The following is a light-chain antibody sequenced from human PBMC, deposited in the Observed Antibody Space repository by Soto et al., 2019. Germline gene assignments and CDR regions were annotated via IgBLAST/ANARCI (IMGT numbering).Light chain of an antibody. CDR3: LQYDTSPRT. Sequence: EIVLTQSPGTLSLSAGERATLSCRASQSLRSSYLAWYQQKPGQAPRLLIYGASNRATDIPDRFSGSGSRTDFSLAISRLEPEDSAVYYCLQYDTSPRTFGQGTKVEIK. CDR1: QSLRSSY. J-gene: IGKJ1*01. CDR2: GAS. V-gene: IGKV3-20*01.